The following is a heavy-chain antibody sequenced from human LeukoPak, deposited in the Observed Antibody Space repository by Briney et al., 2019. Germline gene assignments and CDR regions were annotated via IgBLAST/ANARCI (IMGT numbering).Heavy chain of an antibody. D-gene: IGHD3-3*01. CDR3: ARGFFGVLDY. V-gene: IGHV4-34*01. CDR2: INHSGST. Sequence: MASETLSLTCAVYGGSFSGCYWSWIRQPPGKGLEWIGEINHSGSTNYNPSLKSRVTISVGTSKNQFSLKLSSVTAADTAVYYCARGFFGVLDYWGQGTLVTVS. CDR1: GGSFSGCY. J-gene: IGHJ4*02.